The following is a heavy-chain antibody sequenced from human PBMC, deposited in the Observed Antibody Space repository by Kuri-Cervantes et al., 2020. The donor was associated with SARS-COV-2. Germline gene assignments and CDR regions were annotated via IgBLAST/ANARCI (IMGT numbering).Heavy chain of an antibody. J-gene: IGHJ4*02. CDR3: ARVRWDGWGSYYFDH. D-gene: IGHD3-16*01. Sequence: GGSLRLSCAASGFTFDDYGMSWVRQAPGKGLEWVSGINWNGGSTGYADSVKGRFTISRDNAKNSLYLQMNSLRAEDTALYHCARVRWDGWGSYYFDHWGQGTLVTVSS. CDR1: GFTFDDYG. CDR2: INWNGGST. V-gene: IGHV3-20*01.